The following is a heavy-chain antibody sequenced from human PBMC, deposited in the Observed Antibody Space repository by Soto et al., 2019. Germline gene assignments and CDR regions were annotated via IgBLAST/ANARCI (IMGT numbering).Heavy chain of an antibody. CDR2: IFYSGAT. Sequence: PSETLSLTCNVSGGSVSGSYWSWIRQSPGTGLEWIGYIFYSGATKYNPSLESRVTILVDASKNEFSLKLTSVTPADTAVYYCAKAGSYSGSSRRVDQWGQGILVTVSS. CDR3: AKAGSYSGSSRRVDQ. V-gene: IGHV4-59*02. D-gene: IGHD4-4*01. J-gene: IGHJ4*02. CDR1: GGSVSGSY.